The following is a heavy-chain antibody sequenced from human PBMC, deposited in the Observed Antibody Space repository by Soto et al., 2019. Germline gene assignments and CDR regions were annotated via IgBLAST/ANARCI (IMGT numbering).Heavy chain of an antibody. CDR2: INYSGST. J-gene: IGHJ2*01. CDR3: VIYADSGWHFNP. D-gene: IGHD4-17*01. Sequence: QGHLQQWGAGLLKPSETLSLTCAVYGGSFSDYYWSWVRQPPGKGLGWIAEINYSGSTRYNPSLMSRATISSDTSKNQVSLNLSSVTAADTAVYYCVIYADSGWHFNPWGRGTLVTVSS. CDR1: GGSFSDYY. V-gene: IGHV4-34*01.